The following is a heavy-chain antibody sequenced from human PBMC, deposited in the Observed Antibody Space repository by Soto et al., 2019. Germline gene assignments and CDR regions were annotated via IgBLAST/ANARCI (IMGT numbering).Heavy chain of an antibody. J-gene: IGHJ4*02. V-gene: IGHV4-59*08. CDR1: GGSITPYY. D-gene: IGHD2-21*02. Sequence: QVQLQESRLGLVKPSETLSLTCNVSGGSITPYYWSWVRQPPGKGLEWIGYIYFAGTTTYNPSLKSRVTMSVDTSENQFSLKLTSVTAADTAVYYCARLGGYFQALDSWGQGTLVTVST. CDR3: ARLGGYFQALDS. CDR2: IYFAGTT.